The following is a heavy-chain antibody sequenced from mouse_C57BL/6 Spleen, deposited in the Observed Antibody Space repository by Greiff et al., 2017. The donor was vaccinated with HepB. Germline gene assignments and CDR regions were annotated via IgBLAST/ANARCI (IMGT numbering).Heavy chain of an antibody. J-gene: IGHJ4*01. CDR2: IDPANGNT. D-gene: IGHD1-1*01. V-gene: IGHV14-3*01. CDR1: GFNIKNTY. CDR3: ARGAGSSYYAMDY. Sequence: EVKLVESVAELVRPGASVKLSCTASGFNIKNTYMHWVKQRPEQGLEWIGRIDPANGNTKYAPKFQGKATITADTSSNTAYLQLSSLTSEDNAIYYCARGAGSSYYAMDYWGQGTSVTVSS.